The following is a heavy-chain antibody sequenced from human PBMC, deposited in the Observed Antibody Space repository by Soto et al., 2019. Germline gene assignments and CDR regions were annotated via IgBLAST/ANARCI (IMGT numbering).Heavy chain of an antibody. D-gene: IGHD5-18*01. CDR1: GYTFTSYD. CDR3: AGESSYGLVY. CDR2: MNPNTGNT. V-gene: IGHV1-8*01. Sequence: QVQLVQSGAEVKKPGASVKVSCKASGYTFTSYDINWVRQATGQGLEWMGWMNPNTGNTAYAQKFQGRVTMTRNTSISTAYMELSSLRSEARAVYYSAGESSYGLVYWCQGTLVTVSS. J-gene: IGHJ4*02.